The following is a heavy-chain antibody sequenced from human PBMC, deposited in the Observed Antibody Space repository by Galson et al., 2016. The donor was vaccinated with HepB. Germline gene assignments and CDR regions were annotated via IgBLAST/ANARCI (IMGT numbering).Heavy chain of an antibody. D-gene: IGHD3-10*01. Sequence: SLRLSCAASGFTFSSYAMSWVRQAPGKGLEWVSVISAASNTYYTDSVKGRFTISRDNSKTTVYLQMSSLRVDDTAVYYCAKVGWREYDGYWGQGTLVTVSS. V-gene: IGHV3-23*01. J-gene: IGHJ4*02. CDR1: GFTFSSYA. CDR3: AKVGWREYDGY. CDR2: ISAASNT.